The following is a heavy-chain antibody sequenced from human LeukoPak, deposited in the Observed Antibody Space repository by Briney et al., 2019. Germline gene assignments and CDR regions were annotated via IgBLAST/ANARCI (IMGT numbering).Heavy chain of an antibody. Sequence: SETLSLTCTVSGGSISSYYWSWMRQPPGKGLEWIGYIYYSGSTNYNPSLKSRVTISVDTSKNQFSLKLSSVTAADTAVYYCARHGPGLRGVVDYWGQGTLVTVSS. CDR2: IYYSGST. CDR3: ARHGPGLRGVVDY. J-gene: IGHJ4*02. V-gene: IGHV4-59*08. CDR1: GGSISSYY. D-gene: IGHD5-12*01.